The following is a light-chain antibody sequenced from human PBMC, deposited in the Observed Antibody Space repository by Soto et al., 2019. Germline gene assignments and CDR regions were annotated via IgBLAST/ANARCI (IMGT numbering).Light chain of an antibody. CDR3: QQYGRSLPII. V-gene: IGKV3-20*01. J-gene: IGKJ5*01. CDR2: GAS. CDR1: QSVTSSY. Sequence: EIVLTQSPGTLSLSPGERATLSCRASQSVTSSYLAWYQQKPGQAPRLLIFGASSRATGIPDRFSGRGSGTDFTLTISRLEPEDFAVYYCQQYGRSLPIIFGQGTRLEIK.